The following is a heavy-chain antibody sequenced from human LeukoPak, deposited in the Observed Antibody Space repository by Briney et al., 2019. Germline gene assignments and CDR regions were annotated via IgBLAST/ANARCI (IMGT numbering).Heavy chain of an antibody. D-gene: IGHD3-3*01. Sequence: GGSLRLSCAASGFTFSDYYMSWIRQAPGKGLEWVSYISSSGSTIYYADSVKGRFTISRDNAKNSLYLQMNSLRAEDTAVYYCARENWVYYDFWTSFDWLVSGSMDVWGKGTTVTISS. V-gene: IGHV3-11*04. CDR1: GFTFSDYY. CDR3: ARENWVYYDFWTSFDWLVSGSMDV. CDR2: ISSSGSTI. J-gene: IGHJ6*03.